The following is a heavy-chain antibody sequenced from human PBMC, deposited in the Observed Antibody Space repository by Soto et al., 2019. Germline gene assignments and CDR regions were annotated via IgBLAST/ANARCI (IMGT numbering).Heavy chain of an antibody. V-gene: IGHV1-69*01. Sequence: QVQLVQSGAEVKKPGSSVKVSCKASGGTFNNYAINWVRQAPGQGLEWMGVIVPMFGTATYAQKFQGRITITADESTGTAYMELSTLTSEDTALYYCARWAGYCTRASCSAALDYWGQGPLVTVSS. J-gene: IGHJ4*02. CDR1: GGTFNNYA. D-gene: IGHD2-2*03. CDR3: ARWAGYCTRASCSAALDY. CDR2: IVPMFGTA.